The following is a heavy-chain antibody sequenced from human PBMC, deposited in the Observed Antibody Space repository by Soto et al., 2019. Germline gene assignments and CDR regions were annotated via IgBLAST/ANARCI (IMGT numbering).Heavy chain of an antibody. D-gene: IGHD3-22*01. Sequence: SETLSLTCTVSDGSISSYYWTWIRQSAGKGLEWIGRIYDSGSTNYNPSLKSRVTLSVDRAKKNFSLKLTSVTAADTAVYYCARAEYFYESSCYYAAPLCDHWGHGVLVTVSS. CDR3: ARAEYFYESSCYYAAPLCDH. CDR1: DGSISSYY. V-gene: IGHV4-4*07. CDR2: IYDSGST. J-gene: IGHJ4*01.